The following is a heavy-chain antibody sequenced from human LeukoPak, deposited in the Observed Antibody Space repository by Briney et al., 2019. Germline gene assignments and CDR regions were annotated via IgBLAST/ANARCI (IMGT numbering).Heavy chain of an antibody. V-gene: IGHV4-39*01. CDR1: GGSISCSSYC. CDR2: IFYSGNT. Sequence: SETLSLTCSVSGGSISCSSYCWGWIRQSPGRGLEWIGSIFYSGNTFYNPSLQSRVTMSVDTSKNQFSLNFRSVTAADTAVYYCARTLEQQLVNFDSWGQGVLVTVSS. J-gene: IGHJ4*02. CDR3: ARTLEQQLVNFDS. D-gene: IGHD6-13*01.